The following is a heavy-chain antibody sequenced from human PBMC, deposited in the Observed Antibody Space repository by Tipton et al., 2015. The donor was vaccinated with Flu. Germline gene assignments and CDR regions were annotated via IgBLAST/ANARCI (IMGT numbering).Heavy chain of an antibody. CDR2: YYYSGST. J-gene: IGHJ4*02. D-gene: IGHD2-15*01. CDR3: ATKEVSYCSGGSCYSYYFEY. CDR1: GGSISSSSYY. V-gene: IGHV4-39*01. Sequence: TLSLTCTVSGGSISSSSYYWCWIRQPPGKGLEWIGSYYYSGSTYYNPSLKSRVTISVDTSKNQFSLKLSSMTAADTAVYYCATKEVSYCSGGSCYSYYFEYWAQGTLVNVSS.